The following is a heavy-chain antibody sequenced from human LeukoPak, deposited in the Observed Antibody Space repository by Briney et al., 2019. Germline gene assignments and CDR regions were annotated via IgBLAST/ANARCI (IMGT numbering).Heavy chain of an antibody. CDR2: INHSGST. Sequence: GSLRLSCTASGFTFSSYWMNWVRQPPGKGLEWIGEINHSGSTNYNPSLKSRVTISVDTSKNQFSLKLSSVTAADTAVYYCARDYGDYHDYFDYWGQGTLVTVSS. CDR1: GFTFSSYW. J-gene: IGHJ4*02. CDR3: ARDYGDYHDYFDY. V-gene: IGHV4-34*01. D-gene: IGHD4-17*01.